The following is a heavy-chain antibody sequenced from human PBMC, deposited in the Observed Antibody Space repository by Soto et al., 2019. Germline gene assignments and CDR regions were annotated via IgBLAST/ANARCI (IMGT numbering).Heavy chain of an antibody. J-gene: IGHJ6*02. D-gene: IGHD3-3*01. CDR3: ARGDQPPGGTIVGVVIGDGMDV. CDR2: ISYDGSNK. V-gene: IGHV3-30-3*01. Sequence: QVQLVESGGCVVQPGRSPRLSCAASGFTFSSYALHWVRQAPGKGLEWVAVISYDGSNKYYADSVKGRFTISRDNSKNTLYLQMNSLRAEDTAVYYCARGDQPPGGTIVGVVIGDGMDVWGQGTTVTVSS. CDR1: GFTFSSYA.